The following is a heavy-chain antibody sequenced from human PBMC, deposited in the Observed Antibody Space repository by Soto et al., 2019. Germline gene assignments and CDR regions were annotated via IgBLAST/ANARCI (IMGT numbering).Heavy chain of an antibody. CDR1: GDTFSSYA. D-gene: IGHD5-12*01. CDR2: IVPVCGTA. J-gene: IGHJ4*02. CDR3: ARDRWNRDGYNCRLFD. Sequence: QVQLVQSGAEVKKPGSSVKVSCKSSGDTFSSYAISWVRQAPGQGLEWMGGIVPVCGTARYAQKFQDSVTIAADEATNTAYMELSRLRSPDTAVYYCARDRWNRDGYNCRLFDWGEGTVFAVSS. V-gene: IGHV1-69*01.